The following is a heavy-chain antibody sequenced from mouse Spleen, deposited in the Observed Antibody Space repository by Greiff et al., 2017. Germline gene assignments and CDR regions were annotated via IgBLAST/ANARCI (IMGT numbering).Heavy chain of an antibody. CDR2: INPYYGST. V-gene: IGHV1-39*01. CDR3: ARGYYGRYAMDY. D-gene: IGHD1-1*01. J-gene: IGHJ4*01. CDR1: GYSFTDYI. Sequence: VQLQQSGPELVKPGASVKISCKASGYSFTDYIMLWVKQSHGKSLEWIGNINPYYGSTSYNLKFKGKATLTVDKSSSTAYMQLNSLTSEDSAVYYCARGYYGRYAMDYWGQGTSVTVSS.